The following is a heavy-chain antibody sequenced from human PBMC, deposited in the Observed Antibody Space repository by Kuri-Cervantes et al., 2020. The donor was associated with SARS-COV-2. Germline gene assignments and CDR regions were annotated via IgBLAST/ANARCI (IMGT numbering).Heavy chain of an antibody. D-gene: IGHD1-26*01. CDR3: ASLTGELILGNAFDI. CDR2: IISIFGTA. CDR1: GGTFSSYA. Sequence: SVKVSCKASGGTFSSYAISWVRQAPGQGLEWMGGIISIFGTANYAQKFQGRVTITTDESTSTAYMELSSLRSEDTAVYYCASLTGELILGNAFDIWGQGTMDTVSS. V-gene: IGHV1-69*05. J-gene: IGHJ3*02.